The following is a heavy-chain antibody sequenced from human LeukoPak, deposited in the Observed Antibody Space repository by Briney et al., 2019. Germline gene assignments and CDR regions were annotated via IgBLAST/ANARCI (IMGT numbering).Heavy chain of an antibody. J-gene: IGHJ4*02. CDR1: GFTFRSHW. CDR3: ARDYYDSSGAGSL. V-gene: IGHV3-74*01. D-gene: IGHD3-22*01. CDR2: IKGDESYT. Sequence: GGSLRLSCAASGFTFRSHWMHWVRQAPGKGLVWVSRIKGDESYTNYADSVKGRFTISRDNAKNTLYLQMTSLRAEDTAVYYCARDYYDSSGAGSLWGQGTLVTVSS.